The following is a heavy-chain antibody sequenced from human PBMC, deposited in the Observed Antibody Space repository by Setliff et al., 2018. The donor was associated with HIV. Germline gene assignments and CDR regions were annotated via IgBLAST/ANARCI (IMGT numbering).Heavy chain of an antibody. D-gene: IGHD1-26*01. Sequence: ASVKVSCKPSGSTFSTYDINWVRQATGQGLEWMGWMNPNSGNTGYAQKFQGRVTMTRNTSISTAYMELSSLRSEDTAVYYCARGREWFDHWGQGTLVTVSS. CDR3: ARGREWFDH. V-gene: IGHV1-8*01. CDR2: MNPNSGNT. J-gene: IGHJ5*02. CDR1: GSTFSTYD.